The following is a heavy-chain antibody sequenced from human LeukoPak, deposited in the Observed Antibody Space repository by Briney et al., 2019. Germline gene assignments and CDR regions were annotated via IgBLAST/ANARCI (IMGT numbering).Heavy chain of an antibody. CDR2: FSVSGGST. D-gene: IGHD3-16*01. Sequence: HAGGSLRLSCAVSGFTFSRYAMSWVRQAPGKGLEWVSVFSVSGGSTFYADSVKGRFTISRDNSKNTLYLQMNSLRAEDTAIYYCARDTSSGIIEAAFDIWGQGTMVTVSS. CDR1: GFTFSRYA. V-gene: IGHV3-23*01. J-gene: IGHJ3*02. CDR3: ARDTSSGIIEAAFDI.